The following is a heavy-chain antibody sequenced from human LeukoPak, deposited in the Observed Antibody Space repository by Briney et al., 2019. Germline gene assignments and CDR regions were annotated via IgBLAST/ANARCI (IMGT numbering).Heavy chain of an antibody. CDR3: AKEQWLRGYFDY. V-gene: IGHV3-23*01. CDR2: ISGSGGST. Sequence: GGSLRLSCAASGFTVSSNYMSWVRQAPGKGLEWVSAISGSGGSTYYADSVKGRFTISRDNSKNTLYLQMNSLRAEDTAVYYCAKEQWLRGYFDYWGQGTLVTVSS. CDR1: GFTVSSNY. J-gene: IGHJ4*02. D-gene: IGHD6-19*01.